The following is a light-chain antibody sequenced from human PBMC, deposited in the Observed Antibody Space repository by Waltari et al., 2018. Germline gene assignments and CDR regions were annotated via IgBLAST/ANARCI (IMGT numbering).Light chain of an antibody. CDR2: DGN. Sequence: QSALTQPRSVSGSPGQSVTISCTGTSGAVGGYDLVSWYQQPPGKAPNLLLYDGNKRHSGGPDRFSGSKSGNTASLTIAGLQADDETDYYCCSYAGTYTFVLFGGGTRLTVL. V-gene: IGLV2-11*01. J-gene: IGLJ2*01. CDR1: SGAVGGYDL. CDR3: CSYAGTYTFVL.